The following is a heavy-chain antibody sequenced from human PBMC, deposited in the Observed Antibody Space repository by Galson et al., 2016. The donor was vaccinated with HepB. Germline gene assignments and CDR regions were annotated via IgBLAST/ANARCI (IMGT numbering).Heavy chain of an antibody. CDR1: GFTLDSYV. Sequence: SLRLSCAASGFTLDSYVMHWVRQAPGKGLEWVAVIWYDGSKKYHADSVKGRFTISRDHSQKTVYLQMNSLRAKDTAMFYCARGASSGYFDWLLDFDYWGQGTLVTVSS. CDR2: IWYDGSKK. CDR3: ARGASSGYFDWLLDFDY. J-gene: IGHJ4*02. V-gene: IGHV3-33*01. D-gene: IGHD3-9*01.